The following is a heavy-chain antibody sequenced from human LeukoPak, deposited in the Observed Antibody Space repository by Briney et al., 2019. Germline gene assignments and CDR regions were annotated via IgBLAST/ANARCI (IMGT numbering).Heavy chain of an antibody. CDR3: ARQGLEMGFDP. CDR2: IYYSGST. V-gene: IGHV4-39*01. D-gene: IGHD3/OR15-3a*01. J-gene: IGHJ5*02. CDR1: GGSISGSSYY. Sequence: SETLSLTCTVSGGSISGSSYYWGWIRQPPGKGLEWIGSIYYSGSTYYNPSLKSRVTISVDTSKNQFSLKLSSVTAADTAVYYCARQGLEMGFDPWGQGTLVTVSS.